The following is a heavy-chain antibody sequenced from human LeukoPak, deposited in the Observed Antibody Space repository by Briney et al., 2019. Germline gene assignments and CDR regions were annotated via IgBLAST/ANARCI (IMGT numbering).Heavy chain of an antibody. CDR2: INPNSGGT. CDR1: GYTFTGYY. CDR3: ARSGVVTSRYYMDV. D-gene: IGHD3-3*01. J-gene: IGHJ6*03. Sequence: ASVKVSCKASGYTFTGYYIHWVRQAPGQGLEWMGWINPNSGGTNYAQKFQGRVTMTRDTSISTAYMELSRLRSDDTAVYYCARSGVVTSRYYMDVWGKGTTVTVSS. V-gene: IGHV1-2*02.